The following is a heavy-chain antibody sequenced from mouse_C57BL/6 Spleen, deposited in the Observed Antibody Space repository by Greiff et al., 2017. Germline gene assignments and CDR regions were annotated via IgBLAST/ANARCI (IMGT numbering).Heavy chain of an antibody. CDR1: GYTFTSYW. J-gene: IGHJ2*01. Sequence: QVHVKQSGAELVRPGSSVKLSCKASGYTFTSYWMHWVKQRPIQGLEWIGNIDPSDSETHYNQKFKDKATLTVDKSSSTAYMQLSSLTSEDSAVYYCAREGEGPYYFDYWGQGTTLTVSS. V-gene: IGHV1-52*01. CDR3: AREGEGPYYFDY. CDR2: IDPSDSET.